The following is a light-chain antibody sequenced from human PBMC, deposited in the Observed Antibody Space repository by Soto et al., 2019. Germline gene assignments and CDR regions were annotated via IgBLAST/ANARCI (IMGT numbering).Light chain of an antibody. Sequence: EIVLTQSQGTLSLSPGERATLSWRARHSVSSSYLAWYQQKPGQAPRLLIYDAATRATGIPARFSGSGSGTEFTLTISSLQSEDFAVYYCQQYNDWPPAITFGQGTRLEIK. CDR2: DAA. J-gene: IGKJ5*01. CDR3: QQYNDWPPAIT. CDR1: HSVSSSY. V-gene: IGKV3-15*01.